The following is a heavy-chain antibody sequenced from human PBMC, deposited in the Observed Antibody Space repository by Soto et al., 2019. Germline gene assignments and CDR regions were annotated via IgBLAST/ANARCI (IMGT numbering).Heavy chain of an antibody. CDR1: GFTFNTYA. CDR3: ARVVLKGAYYYYGMDV. V-gene: IGHV3-23*01. CDR2: ISLSGGST. Sequence: EVQLLESGGGSVQPGGSLRLSCAASGFTFNTYAMNWVRQAPGKGLEWVSGISLSGGSTYYADSVKGRFTISRDSSKNTLYLQMNSLRAEDTALYVCARVVLKGAYYYYGMDVWGQGTTVTVSS. D-gene: IGHD2-8*01. J-gene: IGHJ6*02.